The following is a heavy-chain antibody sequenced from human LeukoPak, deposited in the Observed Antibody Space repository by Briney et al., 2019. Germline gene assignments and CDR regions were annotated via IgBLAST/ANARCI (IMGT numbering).Heavy chain of an antibody. CDR3: ARYDCSGGSCYSFGAFDI. J-gene: IGHJ3*02. CDR1: GGSISSYY. Sequence: SDTLSLTCTVSGGSISSYYWSWIRQPPGKGLEWIGYIYYNGNTNYNPSLKSRVNISVDRSKNQFSLKLSSVTAADTAVYYCARYDCSGGSCYSFGAFDIWGRGTMVTVSS. D-gene: IGHD2-15*01. V-gene: IGHV4-59*08. CDR2: IYYNGNT.